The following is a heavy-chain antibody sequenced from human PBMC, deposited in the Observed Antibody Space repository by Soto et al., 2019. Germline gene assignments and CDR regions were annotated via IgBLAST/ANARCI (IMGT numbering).Heavy chain of an antibody. CDR2: IYYSGST. CDR1: GGSISSYY. J-gene: IGHJ3*02. CDR3: ARQSSLGDYYDSSGYDAFDI. D-gene: IGHD3-22*01. Sequence: SETLSLTCTVSGGSISSYYWSWIRQPPGKGLEWIGYIYYSGSTNYTPSIKSRVTITLDTSKNQFSLKLTSVTAADTAVYYCARQSSLGDYYDSSGYDAFDIWGQGTMVTVSS. V-gene: IGHV4-59*08.